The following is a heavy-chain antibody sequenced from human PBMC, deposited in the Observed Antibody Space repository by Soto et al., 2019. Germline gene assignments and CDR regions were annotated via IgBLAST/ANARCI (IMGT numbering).Heavy chain of an antibody. V-gene: IGHV3-23*01. CDR1: GFSITDYA. CDR3: AKDGIRKDDY. CDR2: ISDSGTKT. Sequence: GSLRLSCSASGFSITDYAMSWVRQAPGKGLEWVSSISDSGTKTFYGDSVKGRFAISRDTSKNTVYMQMNNLRAEDTALYYCAKDGIRKDDYWGQGTVVTVSS. J-gene: IGHJ4*02.